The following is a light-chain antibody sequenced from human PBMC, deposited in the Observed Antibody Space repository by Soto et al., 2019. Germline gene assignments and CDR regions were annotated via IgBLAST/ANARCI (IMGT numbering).Light chain of an antibody. CDR1: QNINTW. CDR3: QQADSFPIT. J-gene: IGKJ5*01. CDR2: AAS. V-gene: IGKV1D-12*01. Sequence: DIQMTQSPSSVSASVGDSVTITCRASQNINTWLAWFQQKPGEAPKLLIYAASSLQSGVPSRFSGSGSGTDFNLTISSLQPEDFATYYCQQADSFPITFGQGTRLEI.